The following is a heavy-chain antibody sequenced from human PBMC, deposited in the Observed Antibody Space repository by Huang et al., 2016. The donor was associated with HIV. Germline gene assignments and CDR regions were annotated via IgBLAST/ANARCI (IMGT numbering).Heavy chain of an antibody. V-gene: IGHV7-4-1*02. CDR2: INTNTVNP. CDR3: ARDYYDSRGYDIHAVVDY. J-gene: IGHJ4*02. Sequence: QVQLVQSGSELRKPGASVKVSCQASGYTFTRYAMNWVRQAPGQGLEWMGWINTNTVNPTSAQAFTGRFVLSLDTAVSTAYLQISSLEAEDTAVYYCARDYYDSRGYDIHAVVDYWGQGTLVTVSS. D-gene: IGHD3-22*01. CDR1: GYTFTRYA.